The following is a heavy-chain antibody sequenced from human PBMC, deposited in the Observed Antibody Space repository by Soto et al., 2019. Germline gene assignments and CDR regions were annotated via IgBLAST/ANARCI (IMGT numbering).Heavy chain of an antibody. D-gene: IGHD3-3*01. Sequence: ASVKASCKASGYTFTSYGISWVPHAPGQALERMGWITAYNGNTNYAQKLKRRVTTTTDTSTSTAYMELRSRRSGGTDVYFFARVPMVDDFWGGFCSGVDVWGGGCAVTVSS. V-gene: IGHV1-18*04. J-gene: IGHJ6*01. CDR2: ITAYNGNT. CDR1: GYTFTSYG. CDR3: ARVPMVDDFWGGFCSGVDV.